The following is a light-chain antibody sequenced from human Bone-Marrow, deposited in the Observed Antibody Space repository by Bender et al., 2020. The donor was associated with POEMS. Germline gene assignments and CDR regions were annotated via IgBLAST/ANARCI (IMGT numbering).Light chain of an antibody. CDR3: GTWDSSLNGVWV. Sequence: QSVLTQPPSVSAAPGQKVTISCSGSTSNVGNNYVSWYQQLPGTAPRLLIYDDNKRPSGIPDRFSGSKSGTSATLGITGLQTGDEADYYCGTWDSSLNGVWVFGGGTKVTVL. J-gene: IGLJ3*02. CDR2: DDN. CDR1: TSNVGNNY. V-gene: IGLV1-51*01.